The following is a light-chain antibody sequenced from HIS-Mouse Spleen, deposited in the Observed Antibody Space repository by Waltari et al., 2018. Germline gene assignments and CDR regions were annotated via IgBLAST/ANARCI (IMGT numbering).Light chain of an antibody. Sequence: QSALTQPASVSGSPGQSITISCTGTSSDVGSYNLVSWYQQHPGKAPKLMIYEGSKRPSGVSKRFSGSKAGKKASLTISGLQAEDEADYYCCSYAGSSTWVFGGGTKLTVL. CDR1: SSDVGSYNL. J-gene: IGLJ3*02. V-gene: IGLV2-23*01. CDR3: CSYAGSSTWV. CDR2: EGS.